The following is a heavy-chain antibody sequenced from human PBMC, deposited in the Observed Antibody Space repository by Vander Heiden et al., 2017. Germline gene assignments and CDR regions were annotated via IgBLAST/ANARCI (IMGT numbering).Heavy chain of an antibody. CDR2: MSGGIIFI. J-gene: IGHJ4*02. CDR3: ARGDGGDFWSGYIGYIDY. Sequence: EVRLVESGGGLVKPGGSLRLSCAAYGFNFSTFSMNWVRQAPGKGLEWVASMSGGIIFIYHADSVKGRFTISRDDAKNSLYLQMNSLSAEDTAVYYCARGDGGDFWSGYIGYIDYWGQGVPVTVSS. CDR1: GFNFSTFS. V-gene: IGHV3-21*01. D-gene: IGHD3-3*01.